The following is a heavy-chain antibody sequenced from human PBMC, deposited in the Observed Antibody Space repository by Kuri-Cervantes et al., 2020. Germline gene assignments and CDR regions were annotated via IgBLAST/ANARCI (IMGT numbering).Heavy chain of an antibody. CDR1: GFTFSSYA. CDR3: AREIIRYFDY. J-gene: IGHJ4*02. Sequence: GGSLRLSCAASGFTFSSYAMHWVRQASGKGLEWVAVISYDGSNKYYADSVKGRFTISRDNSKNTLYLQMNSLRAEDTAVYYCAREIIRYFDYWGQGTLVTVSS. CDR2: ISYDGSNK. D-gene: IGHD3-9*01. V-gene: IGHV3-30-3*01.